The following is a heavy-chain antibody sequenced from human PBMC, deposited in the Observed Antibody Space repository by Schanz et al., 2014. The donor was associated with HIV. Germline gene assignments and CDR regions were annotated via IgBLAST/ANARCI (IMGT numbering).Heavy chain of an antibody. CDR2: ISGSGDNT. CDR3: AKDLGAGGGSCFDS. D-gene: IGHD2-15*01. CDR1: GFPFGSYA. Sequence: EVRLLESGGDLVQPGGSLRLSCAASGFPFGSYAMSWVRQAPGKAREWVPAISGSGDNTYYADSVKGRFTMSRDNSKNTLNLQMHSLRVEDTAVYYCAKDLGAGGGSCFDSWGQGTLVTVST. V-gene: IGHV3-23*01. J-gene: IGHJ4*02.